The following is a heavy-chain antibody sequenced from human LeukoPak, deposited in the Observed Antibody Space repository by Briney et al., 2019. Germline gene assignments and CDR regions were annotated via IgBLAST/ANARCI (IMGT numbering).Heavy chain of an antibody. CDR3: ATSLWARITGTTSHYYYYYMDV. CDR2: FDPEDGET. J-gene: IGHJ6*03. CDR1: GYTLTELS. V-gene: IGHV1-24*01. Sequence: GASVTVSFTVSGYTLTELSMHWVRQAPGKGLEWMGGFDPEDGETIYAQKFQGRVTMTEDTSTDTAYMELSSLRSEDTAVYYCATSLWARITGTTSHYYYYYMDVWGKGTTVTVSS. D-gene: IGHD1-20*01.